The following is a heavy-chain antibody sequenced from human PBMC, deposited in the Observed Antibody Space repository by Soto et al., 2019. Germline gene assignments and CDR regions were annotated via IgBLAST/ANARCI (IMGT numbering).Heavy chain of an antibody. J-gene: IGHJ4*02. CDR2: INHSGST. Sequence: PSETLSLTCAVYGGSFSGYYWSWIRQPPGKGLEWIGEINHSGSTNYNPSLKSRVTISVDTSKNQFSLKLSSVTAADTAVYYCASHRSGGIAGRLDYWGQRTLVTVSS. CDR3: ASHRSGGIAGRLDY. V-gene: IGHV4-34*01. CDR1: GGSFSGYY. D-gene: IGHD1-26*01.